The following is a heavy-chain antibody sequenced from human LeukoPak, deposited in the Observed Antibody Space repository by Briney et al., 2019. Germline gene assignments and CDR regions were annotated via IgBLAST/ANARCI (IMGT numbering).Heavy chain of an antibody. CDR3: ARFTPGRAFDI. J-gene: IGHJ3*02. CDR1: GFTFSSYA. D-gene: IGHD2-15*01. V-gene: IGHV3-30-3*01. CDR2: ISYDGSNK. Sequence: GGSLRPSCAASGFTFSSYAMHWVRQAPGKGLEWVAVISYDGSNKYYADSVKGRFTISRDNSKNTLYLQMDSLRAEDTAVYYCARFTPGRAFDIWGQETMVTVSS.